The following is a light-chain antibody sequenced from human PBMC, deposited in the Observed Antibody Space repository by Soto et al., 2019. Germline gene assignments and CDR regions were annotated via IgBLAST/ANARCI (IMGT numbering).Light chain of an antibody. J-gene: IGKJ4*01. CDR1: QDISNY. Sequence: DIQMTQSPSSLSASVGDRVTITCQASQDISNYLNWYQQKPGKAPKLLISDASTLETGVPSRFGGSGSGTDFTFTIYSLQPEDIATYYCQQCASLPSFGGGTKVDIK. CDR3: QQCASLPS. CDR2: DAS. V-gene: IGKV1-33*01.